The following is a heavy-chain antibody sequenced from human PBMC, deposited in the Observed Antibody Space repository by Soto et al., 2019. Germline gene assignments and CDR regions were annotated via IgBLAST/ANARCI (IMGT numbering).Heavy chain of an antibody. CDR3: AARYCSGGSCYRFWYFDL. D-gene: IGHD2-15*01. CDR2: IYYSGST. CDR1: GGSISRGGYY. J-gene: IGHJ2*01. V-gene: IGHV4-31*03. Sequence: VQLQESGPGLVKPSQTLSLSCTVSGGSISRGGYYWSWIRQHPGKGLEWIGYIYYSGSTYYNPSLKSRVTISVDTSKNQFSLNLTSVTAADTAVYYCAARYCSGGSCYRFWYFDLWGRGTLVTVSS.